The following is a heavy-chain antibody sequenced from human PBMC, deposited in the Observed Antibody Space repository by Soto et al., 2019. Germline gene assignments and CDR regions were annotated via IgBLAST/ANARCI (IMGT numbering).Heavy chain of an antibody. D-gene: IGHD6-13*01. CDR1: GDSVSSNSAA. J-gene: IGHJ4*02. V-gene: IGHV6-1*01. CDR2: TYYRSKWYN. CDR3: ARYWAVGSSSNFDY. Sequence: PSQTLSLTCAISGDSVSSNSAAWNWIRQSPSRGLEWLGRTYYRSKWYNDYAVSVKSRITINPDTSKNQFSLKLSSVTAADTAVYYCARYWAVGSSSNFDYWGQGTLVTVSS.